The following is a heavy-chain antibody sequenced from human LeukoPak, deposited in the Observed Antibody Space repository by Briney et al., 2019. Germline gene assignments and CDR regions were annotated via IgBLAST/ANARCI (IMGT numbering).Heavy chain of an antibody. J-gene: IGHJ4*02. CDR1: GFTFSSYS. CDR2: ISSSSSYI. Sequence: GGSLRLSCAASGFTFSSYSMNWLRQAPGKGLEWVSSISSSSSYIYYADSVKGRFTISRDNAKNSLYLQMNSLRAEDTAVYYCARDRGSGWYDYWGQGTLVTVSS. D-gene: IGHD6-19*01. V-gene: IGHV3-21*01. CDR3: ARDRGSGWYDY.